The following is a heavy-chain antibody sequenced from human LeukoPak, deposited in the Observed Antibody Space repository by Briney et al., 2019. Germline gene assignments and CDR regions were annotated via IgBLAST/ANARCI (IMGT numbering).Heavy chain of an antibody. D-gene: IGHD5-12*01. CDR3: VSGRDYSGYDDLDY. V-gene: IGHV3-74*03. J-gene: IGHJ4*02. CDR1: AFTISNYW. CDR2: IKSDGSII. Sequence: GGSLRLSCAASAFTISNYWMHWVRQAPGKGLVWVSRIKSDGSIITYADSVKGRFTISRDNAENTLYLQMNSLRADDTAVYYCVSGRDYSGYDDLDYWGQGTLVTVSS.